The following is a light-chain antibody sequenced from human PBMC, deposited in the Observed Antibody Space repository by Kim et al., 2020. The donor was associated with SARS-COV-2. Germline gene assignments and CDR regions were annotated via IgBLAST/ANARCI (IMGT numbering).Light chain of an antibody. CDR2: GAS. CDR1: QGLSSAY. Sequence: WAPGARASLFCRTSQGLSSAYLSWYQQKPGQAPRLLIFGASRRATGIPDMFSGSGSTTDFTLTISRLEPEDSAVYYCQRYGSTKTFGQGTKVDIK. V-gene: IGKV3-20*01. J-gene: IGKJ1*01. CDR3: QRYGSTKT.